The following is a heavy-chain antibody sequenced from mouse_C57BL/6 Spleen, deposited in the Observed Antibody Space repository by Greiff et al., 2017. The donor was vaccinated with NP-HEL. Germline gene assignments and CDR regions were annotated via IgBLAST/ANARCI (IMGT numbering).Heavy chain of an antibody. Sequence: VQLQQPGAELVMPGASVKLSCKASGYTFTSYWMHWVRQRPGQGLEWIGEIDPSDSYTNYNQKFKGKSTLTVDKSSSTAYMQLSSLTSEDSAVYYCARERDGGFAYWGQGTLVTVSA. CDR3: ARERDGGFAY. CDR1: GYTFTSYW. V-gene: IGHV1-69*01. D-gene: IGHD3-3*01. J-gene: IGHJ3*01. CDR2: IDPSDSYT.